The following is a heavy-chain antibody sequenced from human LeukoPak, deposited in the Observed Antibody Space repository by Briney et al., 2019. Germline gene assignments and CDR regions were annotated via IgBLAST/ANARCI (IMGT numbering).Heavy chain of an antibody. J-gene: IGHJ4*02. D-gene: IGHD2-15*01. CDR1: GGSFSGYY. V-gene: IGHV4-34*01. CDR2: INHSGST. CDR3: ARGFRDIVVVVAYFDY. Sequence: SETLSLTCAVYGGSFSGYYWNWIRQPPGKGLEWIGEINHSGSTNYNPSLKSRVTISVDTSKNQFSLKLSSVTAADTAVYYCARGFRDIVVVVAYFDYWGQGTLVTVSS.